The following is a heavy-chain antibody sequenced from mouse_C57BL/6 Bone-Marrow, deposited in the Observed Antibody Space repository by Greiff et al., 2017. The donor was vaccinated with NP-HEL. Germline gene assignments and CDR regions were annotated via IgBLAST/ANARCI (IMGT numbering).Heavy chain of an antibody. CDR1: GFNIKDYY. CDR2: IDPEDGET. Sequence: EVKLMESGAELVKPGASVKLSCTASGFNIKDYYMHWVKQRTEQGLEWIGRIDPEDGETKYAPKFQGKATITADTSSNTAYLQLSSLTSEDTAVYYCAREYYGSSPYYAMDYWGQGTSVTVSS. D-gene: IGHD1-1*01. V-gene: IGHV14-2*01. J-gene: IGHJ4*01. CDR3: AREYYGSSPYYAMDY.